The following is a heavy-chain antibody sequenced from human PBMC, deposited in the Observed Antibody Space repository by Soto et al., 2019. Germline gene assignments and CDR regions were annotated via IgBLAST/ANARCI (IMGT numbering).Heavy chain of an antibody. CDR1: GYSFTSHD. Sequence: ASVKVSCKGYGYSFTSHDMHWVRQAPGQRLEWMGWINAANGNTKYSQKFQGRVTISRDTSATTAYMELSSLRSEDTAVYYCAGSFHFWSTYYFDYWGQGTPVTVYS. CDR3: AGSFHFWSTYYFDY. D-gene: IGHD3-3*02. V-gene: IGHV1-3*01. J-gene: IGHJ4*02. CDR2: INAANGNT.